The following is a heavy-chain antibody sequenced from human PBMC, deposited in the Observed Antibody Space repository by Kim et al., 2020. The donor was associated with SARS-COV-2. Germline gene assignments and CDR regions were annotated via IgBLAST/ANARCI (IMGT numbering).Heavy chain of an antibody. D-gene: IGHD3-3*01. J-gene: IGHJ6*03. Sequence: SVKVSCKASGGTFSSYAISWVRQAPGQGLEWMGGIIPIFGTANYAQKFQGRVTITADESTSTAYMELSSLRSEDTAVYYCARSTYDFWSGYYSRYYYYMDVWGKGTTVTVSS. CDR3: ARSTYDFWSGYYSRYYYYMDV. V-gene: IGHV1-69*13. CDR1: GGTFSSYA. CDR2: IIPIFGTA.